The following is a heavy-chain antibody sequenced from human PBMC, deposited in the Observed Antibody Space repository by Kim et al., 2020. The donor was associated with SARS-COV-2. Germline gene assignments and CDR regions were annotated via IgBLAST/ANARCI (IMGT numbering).Heavy chain of an antibody. CDR2: IYPGDSDT. CDR1: GYSFTSYW. J-gene: IGHJ4*02. D-gene: IGHD3-9*01. CDR3: ARLSGAIFWTDWFDY. V-gene: IGHV5-51*01. Sequence: GESLKISCKGSGYSFTSYWIGWVRQMPGKGLEWMGIIYPGDSDTRYSPSFQGQVTISADKSISTAYLQWSSLKASDTAMYYCARLSGAIFWTDWFDYWGQGTLVTVSS.